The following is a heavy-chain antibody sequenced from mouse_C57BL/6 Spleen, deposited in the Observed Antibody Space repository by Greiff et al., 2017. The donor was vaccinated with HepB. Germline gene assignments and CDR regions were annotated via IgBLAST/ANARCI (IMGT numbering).Heavy chain of an antibody. CDR3: VRHPYAMDY. CDR1: GFSFNTYA. J-gene: IGHJ4*01. V-gene: IGHV10-1*01. Sequence: EVQLMESGGGLVQPKGSLKLSCAASGFSFNTYAMNWVRQAPGKGLEWVARIRSKSNNYATYYADSVKDRFTISRDDSESMLYLQMNNLKTEDTAMYYCVRHPYAMDYWGQGTSVTVSS. CDR2: IRSKSNNYAT.